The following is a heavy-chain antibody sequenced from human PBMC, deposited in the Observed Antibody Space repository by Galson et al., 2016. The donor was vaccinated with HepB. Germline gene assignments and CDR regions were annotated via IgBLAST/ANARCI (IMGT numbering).Heavy chain of an antibody. CDR1: GGPISTSDHY. D-gene: IGHD1-7*01. CDR3: ARDTRSWAATGTTYGLDV. J-gene: IGHJ6*02. Sequence: SETLSLTCTVSGGPISTSDHYWGWIRQSPGKGPEWFTSIYYTGHTYFNPSLPSLTSRVTVSVDRSKNQFSLNLTSVTAADTAVYYCARDTRSWAATGTTYGLDVWGPGTTVTVSS. CDR2: IYYTGHT. V-gene: IGHV4-39*07.